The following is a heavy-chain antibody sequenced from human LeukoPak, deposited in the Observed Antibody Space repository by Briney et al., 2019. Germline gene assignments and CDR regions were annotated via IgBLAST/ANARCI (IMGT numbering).Heavy chain of an antibody. CDR2: ISWNSGSA. D-gene: IGHD5-12*01. J-gene: IGHJ4*02. V-gene: IGHV3-9*01. CDR3: AKDRTYSAYAALDY. CDR1: GFTFDDYS. Sequence: GGSLRLSCAASGFTFDDYSMHWVRQAPGKGLEWVSGISWNSGSAGYADSVKGRFTISRDSAKNSLYLQMNSLRTENTALYYCAKDRTYSAYAALDYWGQGTLVTVSS.